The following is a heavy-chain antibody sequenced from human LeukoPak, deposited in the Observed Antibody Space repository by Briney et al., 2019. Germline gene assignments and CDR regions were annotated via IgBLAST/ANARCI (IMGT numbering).Heavy chain of an antibody. V-gene: IGHV1-2*06. J-gene: IGHJ4*02. Sequence: ASVKVSCKASGYTLTGYYMHWVRQAPGQGLEWMGRINPNSGSTKYAQKFQGRVTMTGDTSISTAYMDLSRLTSDDTAVYYCARDNSAGFGYFDYWGQGTLVTVSS. CDR1: GYTLTGYY. CDR2: INPNSGST. CDR3: ARDNSAGFGYFDY. D-gene: IGHD3-16*01.